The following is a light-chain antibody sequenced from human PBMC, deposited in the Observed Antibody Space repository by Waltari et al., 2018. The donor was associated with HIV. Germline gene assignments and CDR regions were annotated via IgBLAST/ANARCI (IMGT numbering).Light chain of an antibody. CDR3: AAWDDSLNGVV. V-gene: IGLV1-44*01. CDR2: NNN. CDR1: SPNIGSNP. J-gene: IGLJ2*01. Sequence: QSVLPQPPSASGTPGQRVTIPCSGSSPNIGSNPLSWYRQPPGTAPKLLMYNNNQRPSGVPDRFSGSKSGTSASLAISGLQSEDEANYYCAAWDDSLNGVVFGGGTKLTVL.